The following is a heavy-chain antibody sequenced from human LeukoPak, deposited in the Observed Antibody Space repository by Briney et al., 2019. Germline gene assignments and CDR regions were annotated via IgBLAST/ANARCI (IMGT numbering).Heavy chain of an antibody. V-gene: IGHV6-1*01. J-gene: IGHJ4*02. CDR2: TYYRSKLYN. Sequence: SQTLSLTCAISGDSFSSNSAAWNWVRQSPSRGLEWLGRTYYRSKLYNDYAVSVKSRITINPDTSKNQFSLQLNSVTPEDTAVYYCARTPRRHYYDSSGYSPYYFDYWGQGTLVTVSS. CDR3: ARTPRRHYYDSSGYSPYYFDY. CDR1: GDSFSSNSAA. D-gene: IGHD3-22*01.